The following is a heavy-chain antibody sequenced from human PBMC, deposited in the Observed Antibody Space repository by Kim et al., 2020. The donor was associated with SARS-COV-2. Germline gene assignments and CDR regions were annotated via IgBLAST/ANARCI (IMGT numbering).Heavy chain of an antibody. D-gene: IGHD6-13*01. CDR2: IYYRGTT. CDR3: ARGRSSYL. Sequence: SETLSLTCTVSGASITTYFWSWIRQPPGKGLEWIGYIYYRGTTKYNPSLQSRVTISVDMSKNQFSLKLSSATAADTAVYSCARGRSSYLWGQGTLVTVSS. CDR1: GASITTYF. J-gene: IGHJ5*02. V-gene: IGHV4-59*13.